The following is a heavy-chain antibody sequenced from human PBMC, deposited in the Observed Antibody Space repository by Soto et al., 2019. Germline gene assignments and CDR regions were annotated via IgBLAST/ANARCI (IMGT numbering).Heavy chain of an antibody. Sequence: QVQLQQSGPGLVRPSQTLSLTCAISGDSVSSNSAAWNWIRQSPSRGLEWLGRTYYRSSCYNDYAVSVKSRITVNPDTSKNQFSLHLNAVTPEDTAGYYCAGTTSLQWYYMVVWYKGNTVTVSS. V-gene: IGHV6-1*01. CDR3: AGTTSLQWYYMVV. CDR2: TYYRSSCYN. J-gene: IGHJ6*03. D-gene: IGHD1-7*01. CDR1: GDSVSSNSAA.